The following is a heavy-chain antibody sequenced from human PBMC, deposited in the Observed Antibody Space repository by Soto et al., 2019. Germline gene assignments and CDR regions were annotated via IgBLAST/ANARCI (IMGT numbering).Heavy chain of an antibody. V-gene: IGHV3-21*01. CDR2: ISSSSSYI. CDR3: ATAPLSPIYSSVLYDP. J-gene: IGHJ5*02. D-gene: IGHD6-19*01. Sequence: PGGSLRLSCAASGFTFNTYSMNWVRQAPGKGQEWVSSISSSSSYIFYTDSVKGRFTISRDNAKNSLYLQMNNVRPEDTAVYFCATAPLSPIYSSVLYDPWGQGTLVTVSS. CDR1: GFTFNTYS.